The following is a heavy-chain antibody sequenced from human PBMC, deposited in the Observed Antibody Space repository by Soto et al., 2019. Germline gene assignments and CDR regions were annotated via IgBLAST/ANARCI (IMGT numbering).Heavy chain of an antibody. J-gene: IGHJ4*02. CDR1: GLTFGSRA. CDR3: ARGSTESYPGSRIFDF. CDR2: ITDNGGDA. D-gene: IGHD3-10*01. Sequence: LRLSCVASGLTFGSRAMSWVRQAPGEGLQWVATITDNGGDAKYADSVRGRFVISRDNSKKTLYLQMTSLTAEDSAMYFCARGSTESYPGSRIFDFWGRGPMMTVYS. V-gene: IGHV3-23*01.